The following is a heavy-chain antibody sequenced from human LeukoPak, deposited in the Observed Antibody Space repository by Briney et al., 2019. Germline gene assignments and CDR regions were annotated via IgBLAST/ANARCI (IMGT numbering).Heavy chain of an antibody. CDR3: ARGLDRVATIIRY. CDR1: GYTFTSYD. J-gene: IGHJ4*02. CDR2: MNPNSGNT. Sequence: ASVKVSCKASGYTFTSYDINWVRQATGQGLEWMGWMNPNSGNTGYAQKFQGRVTMTRNTSINTAYMELSSLRSEDTAVYYCARGLDRVATIIRYWGQGTLVTVSS. V-gene: IGHV1-8*01. D-gene: IGHD5-24*01.